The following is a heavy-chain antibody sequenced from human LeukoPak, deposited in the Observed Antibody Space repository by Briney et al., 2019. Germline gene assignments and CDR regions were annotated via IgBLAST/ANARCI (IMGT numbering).Heavy chain of an antibody. CDR3: ASVRRGFGDLSKYYSYYYMDV. J-gene: IGHJ6*03. Sequence: SETLSLTCAVYGGSFSGYYWSWIRQPPGKGLEWIGEIDHSGSTNYNPSLKSRVTISVDTSKNQSSLKLSSVTAADTAVYYCASVRRGFGDLSKYYSYYYMDVWGKGTTVTISS. D-gene: IGHD3-10*01. CDR1: GGSFSGYY. CDR2: IDHSGST. V-gene: IGHV4-34*01.